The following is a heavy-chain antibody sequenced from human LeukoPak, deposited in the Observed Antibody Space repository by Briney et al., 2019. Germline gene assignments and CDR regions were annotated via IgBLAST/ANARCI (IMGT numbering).Heavy chain of an antibody. CDR1: GFTFSTYW. J-gene: IGHJ3*02. CDR2: IKQDGSAM. Sequence: GGSLRLSCAASGFTFSTYWMSWVRQAPGGGLGWVANIKQDGSAMFYMGSVKGRFTISRDNAKNSLLLQMNSLRVEDTAVYYCARDPFDILTGQYGAFDIWGQGTRVAVSS. CDR3: ARDPFDILTGQYGAFDI. D-gene: IGHD3-9*01. V-gene: IGHV3-7*01.